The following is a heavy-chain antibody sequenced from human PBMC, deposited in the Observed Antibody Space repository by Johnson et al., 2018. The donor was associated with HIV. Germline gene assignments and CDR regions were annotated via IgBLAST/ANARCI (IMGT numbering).Heavy chain of an antibody. J-gene: IGHJ3*02. CDR3: AKDRYSSSSVGAFDI. Sequence: VQLVESGGGLVKPGGSLRLSCAASGFTFSNAWMNWVRQAPGKGLEWVGRIKSKSDGGTTDYRAPVKGRFTISRDDSKNTLYLQMNSLRAEDTAVYYCAKDRYSSSSVGAFDIWGQGTMVTVSS. D-gene: IGHD6-6*01. CDR1: GFTFSNAW. CDR2: IKSKSDGGTT. V-gene: IGHV3-15*01.